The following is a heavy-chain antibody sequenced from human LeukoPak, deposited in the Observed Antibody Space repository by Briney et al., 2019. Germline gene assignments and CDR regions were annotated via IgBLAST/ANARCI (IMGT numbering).Heavy chain of an antibody. D-gene: IGHD6-19*01. V-gene: IGHV3-30*18. Sequence: GGSLRLSCAASGFTFSSYGMHWVRQAPGKGLEWVAVISYDGSNKYYADSVKGRFTISRDNSKNTLYLQMNSLRAEDTAVYYCAKDRWRDSGCSYWGQGTLVTVSS. CDR1: GFTFSSYG. J-gene: IGHJ4*02. CDR3: AKDRWRDSGCSY. CDR2: ISYDGSNK.